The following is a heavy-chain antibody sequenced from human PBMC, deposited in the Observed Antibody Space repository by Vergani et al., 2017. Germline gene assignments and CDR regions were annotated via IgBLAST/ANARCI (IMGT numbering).Heavy chain of an antibody. CDR3: ARGAGCSGSYYVPVDY. CDR1: GYTFTSYA. Sequence: QVQLVQSGAEVKKPGASVKVSCKASGYTFTSYAMHWVRQAAGQRLEWMGWINAGNGNTKYSQKFQGRGTITRDTSASTAYMEVSSVSSEDTAVYYCARGAGCSGSYYVPVDYWGQGTLVTVSS. V-gene: IGHV1-3*01. J-gene: IGHJ4*02. CDR2: INAGNGNT. D-gene: IGHD1-26*01.